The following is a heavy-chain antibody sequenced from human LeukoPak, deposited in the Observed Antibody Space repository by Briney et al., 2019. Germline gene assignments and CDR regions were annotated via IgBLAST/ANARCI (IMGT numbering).Heavy chain of an antibody. CDR3: ARDSRQQLFDY. J-gene: IGHJ4*02. CDR2: ISSSGGTI. CDR1: GFTFSSYE. V-gene: IGHV3-48*03. Sequence: PGGSLRLSCAASGFTFSSYELNWVRQTPGKGLEWLSYISSSGGTIYYADSVKGRFTIPRDNAKSSLYLQMNGLRAEDTAVYYCARDSRQQLFDYWGQGTLVTVSS. D-gene: IGHD4-11*01.